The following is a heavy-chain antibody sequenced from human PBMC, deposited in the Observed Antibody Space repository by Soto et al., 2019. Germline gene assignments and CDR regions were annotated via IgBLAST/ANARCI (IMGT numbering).Heavy chain of an antibody. CDR1: GFTFSNAW. CDR3: TTEDIVVVPSAMN. CDR2: IKSKTDGGTT. D-gene: IGHD2-2*01. V-gene: IGHV3-15*01. J-gene: IGHJ4*02. Sequence: GGSLRLSCAASGFTFSNAWMSWVRQAPGKGLEWVGRIKSKTDGGTTDYAAPVKGRFTISRDDSKNTLYLQMNSLKTEDTAVYYCTTEDIVVVPSAMNWGQGTLVTVSS.